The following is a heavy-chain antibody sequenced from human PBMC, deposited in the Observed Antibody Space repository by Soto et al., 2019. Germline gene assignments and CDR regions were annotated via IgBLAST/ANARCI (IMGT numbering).Heavy chain of an antibody. CDR1: GFTFDDYA. D-gene: IGHD5-18*01. Sequence: ESGGGLVQPGRSLRLSCAASGFTFDDYAMHWVRQAPGTGLEWVSGISWNSGSIGYADSVKGRFTISRDNAKNSLYLQMNSLRAEDTALYYCAKASAPRGYSYGHNWFDPWGQGTLVTVYS. J-gene: IGHJ5*02. V-gene: IGHV3-9*01. CDR3: AKASAPRGYSYGHNWFDP. CDR2: ISWNSGSI.